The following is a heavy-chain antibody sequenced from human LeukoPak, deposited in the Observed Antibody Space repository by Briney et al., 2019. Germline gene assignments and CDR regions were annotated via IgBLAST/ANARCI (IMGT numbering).Heavy chain of an antibody. J-gene: IGHJ5*02. CDR1: GGSNSSYY. Sequence: NSSETLSLTCTVSGGSNSSYYWSWIRQPAGKGLEWIGRIYTSGSTNYNPSLKSRVTMSVDTSKNQFSLKLSSVTAADTAVYYCARDLYGDYVEINWFDPWGQGTLVTVSS. D-gene: IGHD4-17*01. V-gene: IGHV4-4*07. CDR3: ARDLYGDYVEINWFDP. CDR2: IYTSGST.